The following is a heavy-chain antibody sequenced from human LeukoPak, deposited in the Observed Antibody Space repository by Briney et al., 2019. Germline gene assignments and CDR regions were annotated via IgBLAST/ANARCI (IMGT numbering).Heavy chain of an antibody. Sequence: SETLSLTCTVSGGSISSYYWNWIRQPAGKGLEWIGYISHSGTTNYKSSLKSRVTISVDTSKKQFSLKLSSVTAADVAIYFCATQRDHSDYVFDFWGQGTLVTVSS. V-gene: IGHV4-59*01. CDR1: GGSISSYY. J-gene: IGHJ4*02. CDR2: ISHSGTT. D-gene: IGHD4-11*01. CDR3: ATQRDHSDYVFDF.